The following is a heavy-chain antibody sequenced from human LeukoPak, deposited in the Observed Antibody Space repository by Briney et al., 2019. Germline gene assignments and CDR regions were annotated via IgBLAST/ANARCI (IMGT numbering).Heavy chain of an antibody. J-gene: IGHJ3*02. CDR2: INPNSGGT. V-gene: IGHV1-2*02. CDR1: GYSFTNYG. Sequence: ASVKVSCKTSGYSFTNYGITWVRQAPGQGLEWMGWINPNSGGTNYAQKFQGRVTMTRDTSINTAYMELSSLTSDDTAVYFCATWGLHFDIWGQGTMVTVAS. CDR3: ATWGLHFDI. D-gene: IGHD3-16*01.